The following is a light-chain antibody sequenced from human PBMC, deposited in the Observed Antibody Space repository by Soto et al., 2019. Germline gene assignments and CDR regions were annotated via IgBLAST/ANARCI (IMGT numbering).Light chain of an antibody. CDR2: TAS. J-gene: IGKJ1*01. Sequence: IQLTQSPSSLSASVGDRVTITCRASQSISSYINWYQQKPGKAPNLLIYTASSLESGVPSRFSGSGSGTDFTLTITSLQPEDFATYFCQQSYSRPRTFGQGTNVDI. CDR3: QQSYSRPRT. V-gene: IGKV1-39*01. CDR1: QSISSY.